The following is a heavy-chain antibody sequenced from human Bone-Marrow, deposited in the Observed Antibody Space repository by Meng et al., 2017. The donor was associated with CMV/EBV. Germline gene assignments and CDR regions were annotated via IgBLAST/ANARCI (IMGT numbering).Heavy chain of an antibody. D-gene: IGHD3-22*01. Sequence: GESLKISCAASGFIFSSYWMTWVRQAPGKGLEWVANINQDGSEKKYVDSVKGRFTISRDNARDSLYLQMNSLRAEDTAVYYCATPFYYDSTGPTPFDNWGQGTLVTVPS. CDR3: ATPFYYDSTGPTPFDN. J-gene: IGHJ4*02. CDR1: GFIFSSYW. CDR2: INQDGSEK. V-gene: IGHV3-7*01.